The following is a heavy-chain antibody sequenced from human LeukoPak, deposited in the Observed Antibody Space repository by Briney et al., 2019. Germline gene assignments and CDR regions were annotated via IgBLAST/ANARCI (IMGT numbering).Heavy chain of an antibody. CDR1: DESFSGYY. CDR3: ARGNRPYGEHEAFDI. CDR2: IDHSGST. V-gene: IGHV4-34*01. D-gene: IGHD3-10*01. Sequence: SETLSLTCAVYDESFSGYYCSWIRQPPRKGLEWIGEIDHSGSTNYNPSLQSRVTISVDTSENQFSLKVSSVSAADTAVYYCARGNRPYGEHEAFDIWGHGTTVTVSP. J-gene: IGHJ3*02.